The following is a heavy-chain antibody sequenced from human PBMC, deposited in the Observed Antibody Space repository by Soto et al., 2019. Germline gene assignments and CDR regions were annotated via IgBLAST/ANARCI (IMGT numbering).Heavy chain of an antibody. CDR3: ARGVGNLVVVAAARVYWFDP. Sequence: ASVKVSCKASGYTFTSYDINWVRQATGQGLEWMGWMNPNSGNTGYAQKFQGRVTMTRNTSISTAYMELSSLRSEDTAVYYCARGVGNLVVVAAARVYWFDPLGPGNPGHRLL. D-gene: IGHD2-15*01. J-gene: IGHJ5*02. V-gene: IGHV1-8*01. CDR2: MNPNSGNT. CDR1: GYTFTSYD.